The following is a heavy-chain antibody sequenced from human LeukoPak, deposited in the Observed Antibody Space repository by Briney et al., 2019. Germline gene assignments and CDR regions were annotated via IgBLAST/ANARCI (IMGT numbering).Heavy chain of an antibody. D-gene: IGHD4-17*01. CDR3: ARLPTTVTTAY. CDR2: ISGSGGST. CDR1: GFTFSSYA. J-gene: IGHJ4*02. V-gene: IGHV3-23*01. Sequence: GGSLRLSCAASGFTFSSYAMSWVRQAPGKGLEWVSAISGSGGSTYYADSVKGRFTISRDNSKNTLYLQMNSLRAEDTAFYYCARLPTTVTTAYWGQGTLVTVSS.